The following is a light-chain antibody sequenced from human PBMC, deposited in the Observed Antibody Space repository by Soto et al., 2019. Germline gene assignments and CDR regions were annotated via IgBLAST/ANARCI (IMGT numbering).Light chain of an antibody. J-gene: IGKJ5*01. Sequence: DIQMTQSPSSVSASVGDRVTITFRASQGISSWLAWYHQKPGKAPKLLIYAASSLQSGVPSRFSGSGSGTDFTLTISSLQPEDFATYYCQQYENLPTFGQGTRLEIK. V-gene: IGKV1-12*01. CDR3: QQYENLPT. CDR1: QGISSW. CDR2: AAS.